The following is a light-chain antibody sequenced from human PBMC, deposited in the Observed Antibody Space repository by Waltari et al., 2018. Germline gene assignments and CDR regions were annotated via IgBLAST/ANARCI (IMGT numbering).Light chain of an antibody. J-gene: IGKJ2*01. Sequence: EIVMTQSPATLSVSPGDSATLSCRASQSVSRNLAWYQHKPGQPPRLLIYGASIRATDVPGRFSGSGSGTEFTLAISSLQSEDFAIYHCQQYNNRPPDTFGQGTKLEI. CDR2: GAS. V-gene: IGKV3-15*01. CDR3: QQYNNRPPDT. CDR1: QSVSRN.